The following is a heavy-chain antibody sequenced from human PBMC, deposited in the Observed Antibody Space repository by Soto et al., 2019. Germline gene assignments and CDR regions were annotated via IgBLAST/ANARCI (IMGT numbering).Heavy chain of an antibody. CDR2: INHSGST. V-gene: IGHV4-34*01. D-gene: IGHD2-21*01. CDR3: ARAYCGGDCYRGDWFDP. J-gene: IGHJ5*02. CDR1: GGSFSGYY. Sequence: SETLSLTCAVYGGSFSGYYWSWIRQPPGKGLEWIGEINHSGSTNYNPSLKSRVTISVDTSKNQFSLKLSSVTAADTAVYYCARAYCGGDCYRGDWFDPWGQGTLVTVSS.